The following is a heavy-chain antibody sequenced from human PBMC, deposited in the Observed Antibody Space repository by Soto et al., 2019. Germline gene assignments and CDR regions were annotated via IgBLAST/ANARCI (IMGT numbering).Heavy chain of an antibody. CDR2: INHSGST. V-gene: IGHV4-34*01. D-gene: IGHD6-13*01. Sequence: SETLSLTFAVYGGSFSGYYWSWIRQPPGKGLEWIVEINHSGSTNYNPSLKSRVTISVDTSKKQFSLKLRSVTAADTAVYYCAKGHSRTWYGMGXWGQATLVTVSX. J-gene: IGHJ4*02. CDR3: AKGHSRTWYGMGX. CDR1: GGSFSGYY.